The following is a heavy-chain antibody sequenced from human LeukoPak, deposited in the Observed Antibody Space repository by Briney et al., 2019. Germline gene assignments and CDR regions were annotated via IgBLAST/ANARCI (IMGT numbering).Heavy chain of an antibody. CDR1: GFTFSSYA. Sequence: SGGSLRLSCAASGFTFSSYAMSWVRQAPGKGLEWVSAITATSSSTYDADSVQGRFTISRDNSKNTLYLQMNSLRAEDTAVYYCAKEDDYYDSSGGAFDIWGQGTMVTVSS. CDR2: ITATSSST. D-gene: IGHD3-22*01. V-gene: IGHV3-23*01. CDR3: AKEDDYYDSSGGAFDI. J-gene: IGHJ3*02.